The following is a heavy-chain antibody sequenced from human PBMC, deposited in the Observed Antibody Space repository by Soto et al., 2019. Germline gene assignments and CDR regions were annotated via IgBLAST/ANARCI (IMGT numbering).Heavy chain of an antibody. Sequence: GGSLRLSCAASGFTFSSYGMHWVRQAPGKGLEWVAVISYDGNNKYYADSVKGRFTISRDNPKNTLSLQMNSLRAEDTAVYYCAKDASVNTVRPIYYYMDVWGKGTTVTVSS. V-gene: IGHV3-30*18. D-gene: IGHD6-6*01. J-gene: IGHJ6*03. CDR3: AKDASVNTVRPIYYYMDV. CDR1: GFTFSSYG. CDR2: ISYDGNNK.